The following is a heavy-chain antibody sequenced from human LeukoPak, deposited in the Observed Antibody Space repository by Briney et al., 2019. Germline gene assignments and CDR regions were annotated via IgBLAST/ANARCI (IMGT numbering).Heavy chain of an antibody. CDR1: GGSISSYY. CDR2: IYYSGST. V-gene: IGHV4-59*12. D-gene: IGHD3-22*01. CDR3: ARAPLSYYYDSSGYYFDY. Sequence: SETLSLTCTVSGGSISSYYWSWIRQPPGKGLEWIGYIYYSGSTYYNPSLKSRVTISVDTSKNQFSLKLSSVTAADTAVYYCARAPLSYYYDSSGYYFDYWGQGTLVTVSS. J-gene: IGHJ4*02.